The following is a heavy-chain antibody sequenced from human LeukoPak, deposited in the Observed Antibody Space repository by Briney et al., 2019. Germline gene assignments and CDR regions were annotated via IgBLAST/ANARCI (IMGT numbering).Heavy chain of an antibody. CDR2: ISSSGSTI. CDR1: GFTFSDYY. D-gene: IGHD1-26*01. CDR3: ARGTQWELPHAEYFQH. J-gene: IGHJ1*01. V-gene: IGHV3-11*01. Sequence: GGSLRLSCAASGFTFSDYYMSWIRQAPGKGLEWVSYISSSGSTIYYADSVKGRFTISRDNAKNSLYLQMNSLRAEDTAVYYCARGTQWELPHAEYFQHWGQGTLVTVSS.